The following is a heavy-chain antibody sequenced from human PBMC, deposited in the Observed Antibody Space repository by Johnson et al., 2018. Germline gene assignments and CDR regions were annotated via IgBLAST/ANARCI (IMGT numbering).Heavy chain of an antibody. Sequence: QVQLQESGPGLVKXSETLSLXCTVSGGSISSYYWSWIRQPPGKGLEWIGYIYYSGSTNDNPSLKSRVPISVDTSKNQFSLKLSSVTAADTAVYYCSREITNPTVTTALGMDVWGKGTTVTVSS. D-gene: IGHD4-17*01. CDR1: GGSISSYY. CDR2: IYYSGST. CDR3: SREITNPTVTTALGMDV. V-gene: IGHV4-59*01. J-gene: IGHJ6*04.